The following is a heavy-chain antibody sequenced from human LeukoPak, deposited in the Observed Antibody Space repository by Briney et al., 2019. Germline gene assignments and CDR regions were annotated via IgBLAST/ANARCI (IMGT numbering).Heavy chain of an antibody. J-gene: IGHJ3*02. V-gene: IGHV3-30-3*01. D-gene: IGHD1-26*01. Sequence: GGSLRLSCAASGFTFSSYAMHWVRQAPGKGLEWVAVISYDGSNKYYADSVKGRFTISRDNSKNTLYLQMNSLRAEDTAVYYCAKDLRWESGDAFDIWGQGTMVTVSS. CDR1: GFTFSSYA. CDR3: AKDLRWESGDAFDI. CDR2: ISYDGSNK.